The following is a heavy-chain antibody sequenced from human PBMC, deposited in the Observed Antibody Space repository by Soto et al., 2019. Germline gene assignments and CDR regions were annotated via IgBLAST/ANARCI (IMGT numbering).Heavy chain of an antibody. Sequence: SETLSLTCAVYGGSFSGYYWSWIRQPPGKGLEWIGEINHSGSTNYNPSLKSRVTISVDTSKNQFSLKLSSVTAADTAVYYFARGGLGYCSSTSCYSQLVGRSYNWFDPWGQGTLVTVSS. D-gene: IGHD2-2*01. CDR2: INHSGST. CDR3: ARGGLGYCSSTSCYSQLVGRSYNWFDP. CDR1: GGSFSGYY. V-gene: IGHV4-34*01. J-gene: IGHJ5*02.